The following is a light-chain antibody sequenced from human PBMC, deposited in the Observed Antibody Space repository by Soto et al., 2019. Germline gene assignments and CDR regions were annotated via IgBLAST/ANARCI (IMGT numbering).Light chain of an antibody. V-gene: IGKV3-20*01. J-gene: IGKJ5*01. CDR3: QQYVVGSLLT. CDR2: GGS. CDR1: QSVSSSY. Sequence: LTLSPGTLSLSQGERATLSCRASQSVSSSYLAWYQQKPGQSPRLVXYGGSTRAIGIPARFSGSGSGTDFTLTISRLEPEDFALYYCQQYVVGSLLTFGRGTRPAIK.